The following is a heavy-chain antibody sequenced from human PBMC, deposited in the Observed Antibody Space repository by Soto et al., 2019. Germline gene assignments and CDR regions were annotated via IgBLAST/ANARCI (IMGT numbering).Heavy chain of an antibody. V-gene: IGHV4-34*01. J-gene: IGHJ6*02. D-gene: IGHD2-15*01. CDR3: ARGYCSGGSCSPSYYYGMDV. CDR2: INHSGST. CDR1: GGSFSGYY. Sequence: QVQLQQWGAGLLKPSETLSLTCAVYGGSFSGYYWSWIRQPPGKGLEWIGEINHSGSTNYNPSLKSRVTISVDSSKNQFSLKLSSVTGADTAVYYCARGYCSGGSCSPSYYYGMDVWGQGTTVTVSS.